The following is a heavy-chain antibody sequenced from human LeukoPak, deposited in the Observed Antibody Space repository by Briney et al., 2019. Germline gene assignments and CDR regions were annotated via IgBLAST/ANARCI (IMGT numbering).Heavy chain of an antibody. J-gene: IGHJ1*01. CDR3: AKDLESGGDSPEYFQH. D-gene: IGHD2-21*02. Sequence: GGTLRLSCAASGFTFSSYGMSWVRQAPGKGLEWVSAISGSGGSTYYADSVKGRFTISRDNSKNTLYLQMNSLRAEDTAVYYCAKDLESGGDSPEYFQHWGQGTLVTVSS. CDR2: ISGSGGST. CDR1: GFTFSSYG. V-gene: IGHV3-23*01.